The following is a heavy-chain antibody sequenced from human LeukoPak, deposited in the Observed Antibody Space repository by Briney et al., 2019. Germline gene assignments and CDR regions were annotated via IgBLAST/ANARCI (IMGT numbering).Heavy chain of an antibody. J-gene: IGHJ4*02. V-gene: IGHV1-24*01. CDR1: GYTLTELS. Sequence: GASVKVSCKVSGYTLTELSMHWVRQAPGKGLEWMGGFDPEDGETIYAQKFQGRVTMTEDTSTDTAYMELSSLRSEDTAVYYCATESLYSSSWAFDYWGQGTLVTVSS. CDR3: ATESLYSSSWAFDY. D-gene: IGHD6-13*01. CDR2: FDPEDGET.